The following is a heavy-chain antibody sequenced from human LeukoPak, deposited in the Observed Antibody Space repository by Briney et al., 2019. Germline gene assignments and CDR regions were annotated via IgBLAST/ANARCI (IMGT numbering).Heavy chain of an antibody. J-gene: IGHJ3*02. CDR1: GGSISRYY. CDR3: ARGHSLAYCGGDCYSVDAFDI. D-gene: IGHD2-21*02. V-gene: IGHV4-59*08. CDR2: IYYSGST. Sequence: SETLSLTCTVSGGSISRYYWSWIRQPPGEGLEWIGYIYYSGSTNYHPSLKSRVTISLDTSKNQFSLKLSSVTAADTAVYYCARGHSLAYCGGDCYSVDAFDIWGQGTMVTVSS.